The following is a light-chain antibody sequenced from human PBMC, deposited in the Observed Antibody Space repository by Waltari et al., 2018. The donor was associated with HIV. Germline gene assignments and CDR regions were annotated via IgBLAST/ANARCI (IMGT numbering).Light chain of an antibody. CDR2: DAS. CDR1: QDISSY. J-gene: IGKJ3*01. Sequence: DIQMTQSPSSLSASVGDRVTITCQASQDISSYLNWYQQKPGKATKLLIYDASDLETGVPSRFSGSGSGTDFTFTISSLQPADIATYYCQQYDNVPVTFGPGTKVEIK. CDR3: QQYDNVPVT. V-gene: IGKV1-33*01.